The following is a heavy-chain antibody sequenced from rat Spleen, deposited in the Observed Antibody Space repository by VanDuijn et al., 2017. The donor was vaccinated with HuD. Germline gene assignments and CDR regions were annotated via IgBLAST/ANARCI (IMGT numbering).Heavy chain of an antibody. Sequence: EVQLVESGGGLVQPGRSLKLSCAASGFTFSDYYMAWVRQAPTRGLEWVASISSDGGGTYYRDSVKGRFTISRDNAKSSLYLQMDSLRSEDTATYYCTKEPLLRVYRYYFDYWGQGVVVTVSS. CDR2: ISSDGGGT. V-gene: IGHV5-20*01. D-gene: IGHD1-9*01. CDR1: GFTFSDYY. CDR3: TKEPLLRVYRYYFDY. J-gene: IGHJ2*01.